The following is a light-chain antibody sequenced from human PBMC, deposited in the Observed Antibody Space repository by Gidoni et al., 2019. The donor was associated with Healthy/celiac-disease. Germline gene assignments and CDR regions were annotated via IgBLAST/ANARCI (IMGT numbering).Light chain of an antibody. CDR1: QSVSSN. Sequence: ELVMTPSPATLTVSPGERATLSCRASQSVSSNLAWYQQKPGQAPRLLIYGASTRATGIPARFSGSGSGTEFTLTISSLQSEDFAVYYCQQYNNWPSGTFGQGTKVEIK. V-gene: IGKV3-15*01. CDR2: GAS. CDR3: QQYNNWPSGT. J-gene: IGKJ1*01.